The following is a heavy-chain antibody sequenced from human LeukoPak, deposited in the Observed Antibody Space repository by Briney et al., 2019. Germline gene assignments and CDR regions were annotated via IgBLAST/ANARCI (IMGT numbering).Heavy chain of an antibody. CDR2: ISSSSSYI. CDR1: GFTFSSYS. Sequence: PGGSLRLSCAASGFTFSSYSMNWVRQAPGKGLEWVSSISSSSSYIYYADSVKGRFTISSDNAKNSLYLQMNSLRAEDTAVYYCARDTAAAGPDFDYWGQGTLVTVSS. J-gene: IGHJ4*02. V-gene: IGHV3-21*01. D-gene: IGHD6-13*01. CDR3: ARDTAAAGPDFDY.